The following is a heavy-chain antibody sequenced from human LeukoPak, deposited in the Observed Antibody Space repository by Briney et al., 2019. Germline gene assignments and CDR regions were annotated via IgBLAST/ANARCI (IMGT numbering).Heavy chain of an antibody. CDR1: GFTFSSYS. Sequence: GGSRRLSCAASGFTFSSYSMNWVRQAPGKGLEWVSSISSSSSYIYYADSVKGRFTISRDNAKNSLYLQMNSLRAEDTAVYYCAKGGATDAFDIWGQGTMVTVSS. CDR3: AKGGATDAFDI. CDR2: ISSSSSYI. V-gene: IGHV3-21*01. J-gene: IGHJ3*02. D-gene: IGHD1-26*01.